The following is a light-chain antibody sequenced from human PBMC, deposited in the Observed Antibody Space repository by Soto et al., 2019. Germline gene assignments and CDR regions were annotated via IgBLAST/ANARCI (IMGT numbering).Light chain of an antibody. CDR3: QQYNSYS. Sequence: DIQMTQSPYSLSASVGDRVTITCRASQGVNNYLAWYQQKPGKVPKLLIYAASTLQSGVPSRFSGSGSGTDFTLTISSLQPDDFATYYCQQYNSYSFGQGTKVDIK. CDR1: QGVNNY. J-gene: IGKJ1*01. V-gene: IGKV1-27*01. CDR2: AAS.